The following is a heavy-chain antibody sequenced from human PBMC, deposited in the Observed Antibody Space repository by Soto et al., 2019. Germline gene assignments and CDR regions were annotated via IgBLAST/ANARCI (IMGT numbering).Heavy chain of an antibody. CDR3: ASVRGGYYYAMDV. J-gene: IGHJ6*02. CDR2: IYHSGST. D-gene: IGHD3-10*02. Sequence: QVQLQESCPGLVKPSGTRSLTCAVSGGSISSSNWWSWVRQPPGKGLEWIGEIYHSGSTNYNPSLQRRVTISLDKSKTQCSLKLSSVPAADTAVYYCASVRGGYYYAMDVWGQGTTVTVSS. V-gene: IGHV4-4*02. CDR1: GGSISSSNW.